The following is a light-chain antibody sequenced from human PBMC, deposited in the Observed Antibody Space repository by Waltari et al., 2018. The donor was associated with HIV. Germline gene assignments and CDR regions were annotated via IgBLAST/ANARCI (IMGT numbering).Light chain of an antibody. Sequence: QSVLTQPPSASGAPGQRVTISCSGSRYFIGRYSVNWYQQLPGAAPKLLIYINNQRPSGGPARFSGSRSGTSASLAISGLQSDDEADYYWAIWDDSLNGWVFGGGTKLTVL. CDR1: RYFIGRYS. V-gene: IGLV1-44*01. CDR2: INN. CDR3: AIWDDSLNGWV. J-gene: IGLJ3*02.